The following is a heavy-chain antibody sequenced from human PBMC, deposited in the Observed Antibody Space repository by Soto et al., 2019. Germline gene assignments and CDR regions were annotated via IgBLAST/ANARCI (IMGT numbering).Heavy chain of an antibody. V-gene: IGHV4-59*12. D-gene: IGHD3-10*01. CDR1: GGSISSYY. CDR3: ARGFNSMVRGVIITDYYYGMDV. Sequence: SETLSLTCTVSGGSISSYYWSWIRQPPGKGLEWIGYIYYSGSTNYNPSLKSRVTISVDTSKNQFSLKLSSVTAADTAVYYCARGFNSMVRGVIITDYYYGMDVWGQGTTVTVSS. CDR2: IYYSGST. J-gene: IGHJ6*02.